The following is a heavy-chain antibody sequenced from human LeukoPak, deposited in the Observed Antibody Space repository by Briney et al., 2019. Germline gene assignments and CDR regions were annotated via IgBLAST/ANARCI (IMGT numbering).Heavy chain of an antibody. CDR2: IYYSGST. V-gene: IGHV4-59*08. Sequence: SETLSLTCTLSGGSISGFYWSWIRQPPGKGLEWIGYIYYSGSTNYNPSLKSRVTISVDTSKNQFSLKLSSVTAADTAVYYCARLNSPGWFDPWGQGTLVTVSS. J-gene: IGHJ5*02. CDR1: GGSISGFY. CDR3: ARLNSPGWFDP.